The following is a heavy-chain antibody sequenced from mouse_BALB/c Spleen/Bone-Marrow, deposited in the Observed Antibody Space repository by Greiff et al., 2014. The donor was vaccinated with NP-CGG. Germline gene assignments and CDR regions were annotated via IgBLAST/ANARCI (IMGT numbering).Heavy chain of an antibody. J-gene: IGHJ4*01. CDR2: INPDSSTI. CDR1: GFDFSRYW. D-gene: IGHD1-1*01. Sequence: VQLQQSGGGLVQPGGSLKLSCAASGFDFSRYWMGWVRQAPGRGLKWIGEINPDSSTINYTPSLKDKSIISRDNAKNALYLQMSKVRSEDTALYYCARLGYYGMMAYWGQGTSVTVSS. V-gene: IGHV4-1*02. CDR3: ARLGYYGMMAY.